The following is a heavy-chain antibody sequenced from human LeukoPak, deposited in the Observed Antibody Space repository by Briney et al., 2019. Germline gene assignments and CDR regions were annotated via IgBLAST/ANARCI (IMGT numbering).Heavy chain of an antibody. Sequence: GGSLRLSCAASGFTYSSYALSWVRQAPGKGLEWVSAISGSGGSTYYTDSVQGRFIISKDTSENTLHLHMNSLRAEDTAVYYCARAPRSTSPYYFDYWGQGTLVTVSS. D-gene: IGHD2-2*01. CDR3: ARAPRSTSPYYFDY. V-gene: IGHV3-23*01. CDR1: GFTYSSYA. CDR2: ISGSGGST. J-gene: IGHJ4*02.